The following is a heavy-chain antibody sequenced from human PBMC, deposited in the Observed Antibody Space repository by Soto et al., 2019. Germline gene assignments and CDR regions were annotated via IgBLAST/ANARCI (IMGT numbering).Heavy chain of an antibody. Sequence: SETLSLTCTVSGGSISSGDYYWSWLRQPPGKGLEWIGDIYYSGSTCYNPSLKSRVTISVDTSKNQFSLKLSSATAADTAVYNCARTSRFDCGGQGTLVTVSS. J-gene: IGHJ4*02. D-gene: IGHD6-6*01. CDR2: IYYSGST. CDR1: GGSISSGDYY. V-gene: IGHV4-30-4*01. CDR3: ARTSRFDC.